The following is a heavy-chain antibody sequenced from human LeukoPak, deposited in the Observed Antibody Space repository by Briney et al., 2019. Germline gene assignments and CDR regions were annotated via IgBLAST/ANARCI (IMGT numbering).Heavy chain of an antibody. CDR1: GFTFSSYS. D-gene: IGHD6-19*01. CDR3: AKVSFIQQWLAPFDY. J-gene: IGHJ4*02. CDR2: ISSSSSTI. V-gene: IGHV3-48*01. Sequence: GGSLRLSCAASGFTFSSYSMNWVRQAPGKGLEWVSYISSSSSTIYYADSVKGRFTISRDNSKNTLYLQMNSLRAEDTAVYYCAKVSFIQQWLAPFDYWGQGTLVTVSS.